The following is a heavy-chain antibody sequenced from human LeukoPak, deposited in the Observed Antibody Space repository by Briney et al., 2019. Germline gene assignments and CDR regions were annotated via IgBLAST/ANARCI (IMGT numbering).Heavy chain of an antibody. CDR3: AKESVAYYYYGMDV. V-gene: IGHV3-30*18. Sequence: PGGSLRLSCAASGFTFSSYGMHWVRQAPGKGLEWVAVISYDGTNKYYADSVKDRFTISRDNSKNTLYLQMNSLRADDTAVYSCAKESVAYYYYGMDVWGQGTTVTVSS. CDR1: GFTFSSYG. CDR2: ISYDGTNK. J-gene: IGHJ6*02.